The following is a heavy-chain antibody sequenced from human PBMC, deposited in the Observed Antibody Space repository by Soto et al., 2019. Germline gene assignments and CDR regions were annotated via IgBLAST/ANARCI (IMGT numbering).Heavy chain of an antibody. V-gene: IGHV1-18*01. CDR1: GYRFETYA. CDR2: ISAYNIDT. D-gene: IGHD3-3*01. CDR3: ARGHGEIIGAMDV. Sequence: GASVKVSCKSSGYRFETYAMSWVRQAPGQGLEWMGWISAYNIDTFYAEKFQDRVSMTTDTSTGTAYMELRSLRSDDTAVYYCARGHGEIIGAMDVWGQGTTVTVSS. J-gene: IGHJ6*02.